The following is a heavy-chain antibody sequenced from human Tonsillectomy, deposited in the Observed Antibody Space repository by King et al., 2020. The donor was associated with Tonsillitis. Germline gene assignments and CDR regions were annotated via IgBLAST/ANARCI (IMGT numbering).Heavy chain of an antibody. V-gene: IGHV3-30*09. Sequence: VQLVESGGGVVQPGRSLRLSCAASGFTFNTCAMNWVRQAQGKGLEWVAVVSFDGSNEYYADSVEGRFAISRDNSKNTLYLQMNSLTTEDTAVYYCAREGIGASDNAFDVWGQGTVVTVSS. D-gene: IGHD6-13*01. CDR2: VSFDGSNE. CDR3: AREGIGASDNAFDV. J-gene: IGHJ3*01. CDR1: GFTFNTCA.